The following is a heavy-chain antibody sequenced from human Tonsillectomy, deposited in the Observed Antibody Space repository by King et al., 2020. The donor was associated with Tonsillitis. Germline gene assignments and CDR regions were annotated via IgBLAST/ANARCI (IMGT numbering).Heavy chain of an antibody. V-gene: IGHV3-21*01. D-gene: IGHD6-19*01. CDR1: GFTFSSYS. Sequence: VQLVESGGGLVKPGGSLRLSCAASGFTFSSYSMNWVRQAPGKGLEWVSSISSSSSYIYYADSVKGRFTISRDNAKNSLYLQMNSLRAEDTAVYYCARLGGGRGSIAVAGTDYWGQGTLVTVSS. CDR2: ISSSSSYI. J-gene: IGHJ4*02. CDR3: ARLGGGRGSIAVAGTDY.